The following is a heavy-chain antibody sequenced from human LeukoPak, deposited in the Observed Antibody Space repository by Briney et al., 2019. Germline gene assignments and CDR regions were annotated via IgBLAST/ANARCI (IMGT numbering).Heavy chain of an antibody. CDR1: GYTFTDYN. CDR2: IKPSGGDT. D-gene: IGHD6-19*01. V-gene: IGHV1-46*01. Sequence: RASVKVSCKTSGYTFTDYNLHWVRQAPGQRLEWMGIIKPSGGDTSYAQTFQGRVFMTRDTSTSTVYMELGSLRSEDTAVYYCARLAVAQTGLFDYWGQGTLVTVSS. CDR3: ARLAVAQTGLFDY. J-gene: IGHJ4*02.